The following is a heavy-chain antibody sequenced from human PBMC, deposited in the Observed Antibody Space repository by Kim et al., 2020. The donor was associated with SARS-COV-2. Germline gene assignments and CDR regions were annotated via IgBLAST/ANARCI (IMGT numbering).Heavy chain of an antibody. D-gene: IGHD6-13*01. V-gene: IGHV1-2*02. CDR1: GYTFTGYY. Sequence: ASVKVSCKASGYTFTGYYMHWVRQAPGQGLEWMGWINPNSGGTNYAQKFQGRVTMTRDTSISTAYMELSRLRSDDTAVYYCARAIAAAGRRPYFDYWGQGTLVTVSS. CDR2: INPNSGGT. CDR3: ARAIAAAGRRPYFDY. J-gene: IGHJ4*02.